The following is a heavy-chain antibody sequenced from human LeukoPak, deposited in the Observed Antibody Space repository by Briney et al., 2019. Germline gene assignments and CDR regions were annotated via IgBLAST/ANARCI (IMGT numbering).Heavy chain of an antibody. CDR3: ARADVLRYFDWLLTPSLFDY. Sequence: PGGSLRLSCAASGFTFSSYAMSWVRQAPGKGLEWVSAISGSGGSTYYADSVKGRFTISRDNSKNTLYLQMNSLRAEDTAVYYCARADVLRYFDWLLTPSLFDYWGQGTLATVSS. CDR2: ISGSGGST. J-gene: IGHJ4*02. CDR1: GFTFSSYA. V-gene: IGHV3-23*01. D-gene: IGHD3-9*01.